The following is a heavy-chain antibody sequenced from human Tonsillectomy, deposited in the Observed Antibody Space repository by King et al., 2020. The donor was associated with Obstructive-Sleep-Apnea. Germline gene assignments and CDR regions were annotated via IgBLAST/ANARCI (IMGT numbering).Heavy chain of an antibody. CDR2: ISSTGNTI. CDR3: ASRGVASLDSFDI. V-gene: IGHV3-11*01. CDR1: GFRASH. J-gene: IGHJ3*02. D-gene: IGHD2-15*01. Sequence: QVQLQESGGDLVKPGGSLRLSCVASGFRASHMVWIRQAPGEGLDWVAYISSTGNTIYYATSVKGRFTVSRDHPKNPLYLQMNSLRAEVTAAYYFASRGVASLDSFDIWGQGTMVTVSS.